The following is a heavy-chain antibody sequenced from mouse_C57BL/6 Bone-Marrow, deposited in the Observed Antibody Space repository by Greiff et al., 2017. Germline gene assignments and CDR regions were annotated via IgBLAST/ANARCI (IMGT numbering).Heavy chain of an antibody. D-gene: IGHD1-1*01. CDR1: GYSITSGYY. Sequence: DVQLQESGPGLVKPSQSLSLTCSVTGYSITSGYYWNWIRQFPGNKLEWMGYISYDGSNNYNPSLKNRISITRDTSKNQFFLKLNSVTTEDTATYYCARDAYYYCGSSRYYAMDYWGQGTSVTVSS. V-gene: IGHV3-6*01. CDR3: ARDAYYYCGSSRYYAMDY. J-gene: IGHJ4*01. CDR2: ISYDGSN.